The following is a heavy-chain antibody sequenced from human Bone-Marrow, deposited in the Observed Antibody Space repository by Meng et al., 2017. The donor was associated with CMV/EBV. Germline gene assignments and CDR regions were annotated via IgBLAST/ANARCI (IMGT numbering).Heavy chain of an antibody. Sequence: GGSLRLSCGASGFTFTSFWMNWVRQAPGKGLEWVANIKQDGSEKYYVDSVKGRFTISRDNSKNTLYLQMNSLRAEDTAVYYCASTGTMVRGVIFAFDIWGQGTMVTVSS. CDR3: ASTGTMVRGVIFAFDI. CDR1: GFTFTSFW. D-gene: IGHD3-10*01. V-gene: IGHV3-7*01. J-gene: IGHJ3*02. CDR2: IKQDGSEK.